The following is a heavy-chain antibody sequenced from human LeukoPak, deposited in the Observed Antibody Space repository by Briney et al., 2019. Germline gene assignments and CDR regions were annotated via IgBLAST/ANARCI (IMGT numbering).Heavy chain of an antibody. J-gene: IGHJ4*02. CDR3: TRDFDF. V-gene: IGHV6-1*01. CDR1: GDSVSSNTAS. CDR2: TYYRSKWNN. Sequence: SQTLSLTCAISGDSVSSNTASWNWVRQSPSRGLEWLGRTYYRSKWNNEYAESVKSRITINPDTSKNQFSLQLNSVTPEDTAVYYCTRDFDFWGQGTLVTVSS.